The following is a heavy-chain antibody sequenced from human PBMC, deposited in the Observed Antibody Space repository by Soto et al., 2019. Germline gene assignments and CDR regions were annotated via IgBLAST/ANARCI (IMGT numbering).Heavy chain of an antibody. J-gene: IGHJ6*03. CDR2: INPNSGGT. CDR3: ARGNSGYDAGFEYYYYYMDV. D-gene: IGHD5-12*01. Sequence: QVTLVQSGAEVKKPGASVKVSCKASGYTFTGYYMHWVRQAPGQGLEWMGWINPNSGGTNYAQKFQGWVTMTRDTSISTAYMELSRLRSDDTAVYYCARGNSGYDAGFEYYYYYMDVWGKGTKVTVSS. V-gene: IGHV1-2*04. CDR1: GYTFTGYY.